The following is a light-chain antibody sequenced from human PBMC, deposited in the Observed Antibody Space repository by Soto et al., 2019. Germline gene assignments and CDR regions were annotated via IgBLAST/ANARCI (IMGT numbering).Light chain of an antibody. Sequence: EIVLTQSPATLSLSKGERATLSCRASQNVANYLDWYQQKPGQAPRLLIYESSNRATGIAARFSGSGSGTDFTLTISSLEPEDSAVYFCQQDTGPPTTFGQGTRLEVK. V-gene: IGKV3-11*01. CDR3: QQDTGPPTT. J-gene: IGKJ5*01. CDR2: ESS. CDR1: QNVANY.